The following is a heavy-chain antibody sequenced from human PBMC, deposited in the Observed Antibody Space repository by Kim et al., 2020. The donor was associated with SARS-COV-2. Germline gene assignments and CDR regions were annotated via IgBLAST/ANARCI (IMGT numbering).Heavy chain of an antibody. Sequence: RFTISRDNAKNSLYLQMNSLRAEDTAVYYCARDLSQRDYGGNSPLYYFDYWGQGTLVTVSS. CDR3: ARDLSQRDYGGNSPLYYFDY. V-gene: IGHV3-11*06. J-gene: IGHJ4*02. D-gene: IGHD4-17*01.